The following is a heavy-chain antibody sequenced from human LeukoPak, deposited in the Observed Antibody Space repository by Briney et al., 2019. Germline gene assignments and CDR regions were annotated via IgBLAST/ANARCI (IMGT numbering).Heavy chain of an antibody. D-gene: IGHD3-10*01. CDR1: GFTFSSYG. V-gene: IGHV3-30*02. CDR3: AKESMWFGESNPFDY. Sequence: GGSLRLSCAASGFTFSSYGMHWVRQAPGKGLEWVAFIRYDGSNKYYADSVKGRFTISRDNSKNTLYVQMNSLRAEDTAVYYCAKESMWFGESNPFDYWGQGTLVTVPS. CDR2: IRYDGSNK. J-gene: IGHJ4*02.